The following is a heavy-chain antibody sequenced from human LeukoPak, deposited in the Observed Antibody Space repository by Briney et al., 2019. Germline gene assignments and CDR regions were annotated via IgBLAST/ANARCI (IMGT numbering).Heavy chain of an antibody. D-gene: IGHD6-13*01. V-gene: IGHV4-34*01. CDR2: INHSGST. CDR3: ARIAAPNLLYSYYGMDV. Sequence: PSETLSLTCAVYGGSFSDYYWSWIRQPPGKGLEWIGEINHSGSTNYSPSLKSRVTISVDTSKNQFSLKLSSVTAADTAVYYCARIAAPNLLYSYYGMDVWGQGTTVTVSS. J-gene: IGHJ6*02. CDR1: GGSFSDYY.